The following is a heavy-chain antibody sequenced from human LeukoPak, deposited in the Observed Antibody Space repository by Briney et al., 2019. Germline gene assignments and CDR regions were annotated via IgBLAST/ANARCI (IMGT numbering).Heavy chain of an antibody. CDR2: ISFDGTNK. CDR1: GFTFSSYP. J-gene: IGHJ4*02. Sequence: GGSLRLSCAVSGFTFSSYPMHWVRQAPGKGLEWVAVISFDGTNKYFADSVKGRFTISRDNSRNTLYLQMNSLRAEDAALYYCATRPASETYFAVFDYWGLGTLVTVSS. V-gene: IGHV3-30-3*01. CDR3: ATRPASETYFAVFDY. D-gene: IGHD1-26*01.